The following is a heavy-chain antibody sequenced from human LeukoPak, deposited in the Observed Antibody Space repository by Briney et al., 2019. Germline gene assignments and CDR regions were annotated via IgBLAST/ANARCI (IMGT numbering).Heavy chain of an antibody. V-gene: IGHV3-30*04. J-gene: IGHJ4*02. CDR1: GFTFSSYA. Sequence: PGRSLRLSCAASGFTFSSYAMHWARQAPGKGLEWVAVISYDGSNKYYADSVKGRFTISRDNSKNTLYLQMNSLRAEDTAVYYCARDHSSSWFDYWGQGTLVTVSS. D-gene: IGHD6-13*01. CDR3: ARDHSSSWFDY. CDR2: ISYDGSNK.